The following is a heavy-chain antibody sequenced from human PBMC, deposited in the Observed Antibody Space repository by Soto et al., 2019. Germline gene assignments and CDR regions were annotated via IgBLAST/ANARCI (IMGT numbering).Heavy chain of an antibody. D-gene: IGHD3-16*02. CDR1: GGSFSGYY. Sequence: QVQLQQWGAGLLKPSETLSLTCAVYGGSFSGYYWSWIRQPPGKGLEWIGEINHSGSTNYNPSLKRRVTISVDTSKNQFSLKLSSVTAADTAVYYCARGHGSYNWFDPWGQGTLVTVSS. CDR3: ARGHGSYNWFDP. J-gene: IGHJ5*02. V-gene: IGHV4-34*01. CDR2: INHSGST.